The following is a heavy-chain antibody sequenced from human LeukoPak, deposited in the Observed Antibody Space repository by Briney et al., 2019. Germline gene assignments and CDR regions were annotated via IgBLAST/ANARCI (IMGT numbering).Heavy chain of an antibody. J-gene: IGHJ5*02. D-gene: IGHD6-19*01. CDR3: ARTTGYSSGWYLFDP. V-gene: IGHV4-34*01. CDR1: GGSFSGYY. CDR2: INHSGST. Sequence: SETLSLTCAVSGGSFSGYYWSWIRQPPGKGLEWIGEINHSGSTNYNPSLKSRVTISVDTSKNQLSLNLSSVTTADTAVYYCARTTGYSSGWYLFDPWGQGTLVIVSS.